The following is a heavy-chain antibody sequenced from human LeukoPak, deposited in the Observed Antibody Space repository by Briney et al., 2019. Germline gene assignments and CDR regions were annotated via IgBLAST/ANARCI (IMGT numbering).Heavy chain of an antibody. CDR3: ARDFAGTTVAFDY. CDR1: GYTFTGYY. J-gene: IGHJ4*02. CDR2: INPNSGVT. V-gene: IGHV1-2*02. Sequence: ASVKVSCKASGYTFTGYYMHWVRQAPGQGVEWMGWINPNSGVTNYAQKFQGRVTMTRDTSISTAYMELSRLRSDDTAVYYCARDFAGTTVAFDYWGQGTLVTVSS. D-gene: IGHD1-1*01.